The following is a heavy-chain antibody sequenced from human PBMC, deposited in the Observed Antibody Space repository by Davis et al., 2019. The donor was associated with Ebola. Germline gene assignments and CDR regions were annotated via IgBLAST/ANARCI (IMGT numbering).Heavy chain of an antibody. D-gene: IGHD6-19*01. J-gene: IGHJ5*02. CDR2: IYYSGST. V-gene: IGHV4-39*07. CDR1: GGSISSSSYY. Sequence: MPGGSLRLSCTVSGGSISSSSYYWGWIRQPPGKGLEWIGSIYYSGSTYYNPSLKSRVTISVDTSKNQFSLKLSSVTAADTAVYYCARATPGIAVLNWFDPWGQGTLVTVSS. CDR3: ARATPGIAVLNWFDP.